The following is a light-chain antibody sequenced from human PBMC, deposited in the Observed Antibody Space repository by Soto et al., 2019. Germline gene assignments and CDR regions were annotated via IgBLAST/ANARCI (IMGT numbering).Light chain of an antibody. V-gene: IGKV2-28*01. J-gene: IGKJ1*01. CDR2: MGS. CDR1: QSLVHSNGDND. CDR3: MQTPQNRT. Sequence: DIVVHQSTLFLPVTPGEPASISCRSSQSLVHSNGDNDLDWYLQKTVQSPQVLICMGSNRASGVPDRFSGTGSGTDFTLKISRVEAEDVGVYYCMQTPQNRTLGQGTKVEI.